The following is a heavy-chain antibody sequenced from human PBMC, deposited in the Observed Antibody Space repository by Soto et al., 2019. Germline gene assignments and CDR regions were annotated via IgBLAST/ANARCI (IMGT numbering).Heavy chain of an antibody. CDR2: MSGSGGST. J-gene: IGHJ6*03. D-gene: IGHD3-10*02. V-gene: IGHV3-23*01. Sequence: PGGSLRLSCAASGFTFSNYVMSWVRQAPGKGLEWVSAMSGSGGSTYYADSVKGRFTISRDNSKNTLYLQMNSLRAEDTAVYYCAKEHTSAFAVHYMDVWGKGTMVTVSS. CDR3: AKEHTSAFAVHYMDV. CDR1: GFTFSNYV.